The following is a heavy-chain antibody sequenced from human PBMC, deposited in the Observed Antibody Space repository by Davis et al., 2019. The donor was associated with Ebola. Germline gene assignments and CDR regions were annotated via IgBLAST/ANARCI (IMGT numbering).Heavy chain of an antibody. CDR1: GFTFSSYA. J-gene: IGHJ6*02. D-gene: IGHD2-2*02. V-gene: IGHV3-21*01. CDR2: ISSSSSYI. Sequence: GESLKISCEASGFTFSSYAMSWVRQAPGKGLEWVSSISSSSSYIYYADSVKGRFTISRDNAKNSLYLQMNSLRAEDTAVYYCARSKPAAVLYYYYGMDVWGQGTTVTVSS. CDR3: ARSKPAAVLYYYYGMDV.